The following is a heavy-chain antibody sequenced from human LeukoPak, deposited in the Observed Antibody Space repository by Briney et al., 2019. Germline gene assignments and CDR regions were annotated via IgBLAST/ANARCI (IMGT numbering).Heavy chain of an antibody. CDR1: GYSISSGYY. CDR3: ARDMSYYYYYMDV. D-gene: IGHD3-16*01. Sequence: SETLSLTCTVSGYSISSGYYWGWIRQPPGKGLERIGSIYHSGSTNYNPSLKSRVTISVDTSKNQFSLKLSSVTAADTAVYYCARDMSYYYYYMDVWGKGTTVTISS. J-gene: IGHJ6*03. V-gene: IGHV4-38-2*02. CDR2: IYHSGST.